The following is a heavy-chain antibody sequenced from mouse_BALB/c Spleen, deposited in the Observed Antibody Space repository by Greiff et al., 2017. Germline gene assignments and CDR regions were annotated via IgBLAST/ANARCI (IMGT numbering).Heavy chain of an antibody. CDR1: GYSITSDYA. V-gene: IGHV3-2*02. CDR2: ISYSGST. Sequence: EVQLQQSGPGLVKPSQSLSLTCTVTGYSITSDYAWNWIRQFPGNKLEWMGYISYSGSTSYNPSLKSRISITRDTSKNQFFLQLNSVTTEDTATYYCARRATMITGGFAYWGQGTLVTVSA. CDR3: ARRATMITGGFAY. D-gene: IGHD2-4*01. J-gene: IGHJ3*01.